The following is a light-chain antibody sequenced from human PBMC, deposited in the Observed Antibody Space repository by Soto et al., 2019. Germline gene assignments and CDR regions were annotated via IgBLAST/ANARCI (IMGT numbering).Light chain of an antibody. Sequence: MMTQTQLSLSVAPGQPASIPCKSSESLLHITGETFLFLYLQKPGQSPQLLIYEVSTRVSGVPDRFSGSGSGTDFTLEISRVETDDVGIYYCMQSTQLPPTFGQGARLEVK. V-gene: IGKV2D-29*02. J-gene: IGKJ5*01. CDR3: MQSTQLPPT. CDR2: EVS. CDR1: ESLLHITGETF.